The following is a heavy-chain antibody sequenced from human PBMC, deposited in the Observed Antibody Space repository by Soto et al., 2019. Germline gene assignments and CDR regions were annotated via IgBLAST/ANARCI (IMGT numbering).Heavy chain of an antibody. CDR1: GYTFTSYG. J-gene: IGHJ4*02. D-gene: IGHD2-2*01. CDR2: ISVYNGNT. V-gene: IGHV1-18*01. Sequence: QVQLVQSGAEVKKPGASVKVSCKASGYTFTSYGISWVRQAPGQGLEWMGWISVYNGNTNYAQKVQGSVTLTTDTSTCTAYMDLRTLSSDGTAVYYCAWVFCSGTICPRGGYWGQGTLVTVSS. CDR3: AWVFCSGTICPRGGY.